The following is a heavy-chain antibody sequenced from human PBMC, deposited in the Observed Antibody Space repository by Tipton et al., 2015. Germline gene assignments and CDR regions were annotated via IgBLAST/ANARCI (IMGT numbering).Heavy chain of an antibody. CDR1: EFPFSDYY. V-gene: IGHV3-11*04. D-gene: IGHD3-16*01. CDR2: ISSRGTSI. CDR3: ARDMYGGTDAFDI. Sequence: GSLRLSCAASEFPFSDYYMSWIRQAPGKGLEWVSYISSRGTSIYYADSVKGRFTISRDNAKNSLYLQMNSLRDEDTAVYYCARDMYGGTDAFDIWGQGTLVTVSS. J-gene: IGHJ4*02.